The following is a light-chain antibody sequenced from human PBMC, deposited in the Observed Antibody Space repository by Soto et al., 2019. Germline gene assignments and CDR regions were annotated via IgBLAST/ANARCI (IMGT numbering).Light chain of an antibody. CDR3: QQSYSTPWA. V-gene: IGKV1-39*01. Sequence: DIQSTHSPSYLSASVRDRINITCRASQSISSYLNWYQKKPGKDHKILIYAASSLQSGVPSRFSVSLSGTDLNLTISSLQPEEWATDDCQQSYSTPWALGQGTQVEI. J-gene: IGKJ1*01. CDR2: AAS. CDR1: QSISSY.